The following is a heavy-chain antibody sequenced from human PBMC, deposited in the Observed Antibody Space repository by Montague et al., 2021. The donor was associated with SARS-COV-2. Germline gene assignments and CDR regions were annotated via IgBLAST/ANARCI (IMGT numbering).Heavy chain of an antibody. CDR3: ARAPYTSSRSWILDY. V-gene: IGHV4-31*03. Sequence: TLSLTCTVSGGSISTSGYYWSWIRQHQGKGLEWIGYISYSGSTYYNPSLKSRLTISVDTTENQFSLRLTSVTAADMAVYYCARAPYTSSRSWILDYWGQGTLVTVSS. CDR1: GGSISTSGYY. J-gene: IGHJ4*02. CDR2: ISYSGST. D-gene: IGHD6-13*01.